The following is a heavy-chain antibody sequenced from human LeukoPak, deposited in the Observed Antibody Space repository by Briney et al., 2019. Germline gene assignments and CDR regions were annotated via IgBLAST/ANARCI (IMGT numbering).Heavy chain of an antibody. CDR1: GDSVSSHSAA. CDR3: VRQYSSGWTYYYGMDV. J-gene: IGHJ6*02. Sequence: SQTLSLTCAISGDSVSSHSAAWHWIRRSPSRGLEWLGRTYYRSTWHYDYAESVKSRTVIIPDTSKNHFSLQLNSVTPEDTSVYYCVRQYSSGWTYYYGMDVGGQGTTVTVSS. D-gene: IGHD6-19*01. CDR2: TYYRSTWHY. V-gene: IGHV6-1*01.